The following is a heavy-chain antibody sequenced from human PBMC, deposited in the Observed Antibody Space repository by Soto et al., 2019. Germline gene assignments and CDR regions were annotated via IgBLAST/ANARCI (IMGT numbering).Heavy chain of an antibody. CDR3: ARGLRGITGTKRIYYFDY. J-gene: IGHJ4*02. Sequence: ASVKVSCKASGYTFTSYDINWVRQATGQGLEWMGWMNPNSGNTGYAQKFQGRVTMTRNTSISTAYMELSSLRSEDTAVYYCARGLRGITGTKRIYYFDYWGQGTLVNVSS. CDR2: MNPNSGNT. D-gene: IGHD1-7*01. V-gene: IGHV1-8*01. CDR1: GYTFTSYD.